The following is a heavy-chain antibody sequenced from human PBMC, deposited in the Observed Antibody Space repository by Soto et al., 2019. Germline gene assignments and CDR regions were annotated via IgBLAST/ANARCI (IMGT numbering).Heavy chain of an antibody. D-gene: IGHD3-22*01. CDR3: TTEFGGINLIVVVPYI. CDR1: GFTFSNAW. CDR2: IKSKTDGGTT. Sequence: GGSLRLSCAASGFTFSNAWMSWVRQAPGKGLEWVGRIKSKTDGGTTDYAAPVKGRFTISRDDSKNTLYLQMNSLKTEDTAVYYCTTEFGGINLIVVVPYIWGQGTMVT. J-gene: IGHJ3*02. V-gene: IGHV3-15*01.